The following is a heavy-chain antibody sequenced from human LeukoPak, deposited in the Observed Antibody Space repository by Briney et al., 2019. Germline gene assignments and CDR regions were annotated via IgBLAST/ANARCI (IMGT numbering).Heavy chain of an antibody. Sequence: ASVKVSCKASGYSFTSYYMHWVRQAPGQGLEWMGIINPSGGSTSYAQKFQGRVTMTRDMSTSTVYMELSSLRSDDTAVYYCARGYCSSTSCYPSDNSFDYWGQGTLVTVSS. CDR1: GYSFTSYY. CDR3: ARGYCSSTSCYPSDNSFDY. D-gene: IGHD2-2*01. CDR2: INPSGGST. V-gene: IGHV1-46*01. J-gene: IGHJ4*02.